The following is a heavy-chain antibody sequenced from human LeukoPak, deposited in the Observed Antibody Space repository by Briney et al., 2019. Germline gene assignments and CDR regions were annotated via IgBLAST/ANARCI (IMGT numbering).Heavy chain of an antibody. Sequence: SETLSLTCTVSGGSISSSSYYWGWIRQPPGKGLEWIGSIYYSGSTYYNPSLKSRVTISVDTSKNQFSLKLSSVTAADTAVYYCARDSATVTELDYWGQGTLVTVSS. V-gene: IGHV4-39*02. J-gene: IGHJ4*02. CDR1: GGSISSSSYY. D-gene: IGHD4-17*01. CDR3: ARDSATVTELDY. CDR2: IYYSGST.